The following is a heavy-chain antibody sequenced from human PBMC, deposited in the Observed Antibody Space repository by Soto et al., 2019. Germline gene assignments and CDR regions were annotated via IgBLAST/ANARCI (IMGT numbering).Heavy chain of an antibody. CDR2: ISYDGSNK. D-gene: IGHD3-22*01. CDR3: ARECYYDSSGYYRDAFDI. Sequence: QVQLVESGGGVVQPGRSLRLSCAASGFTFSSYGMHWVRQAPGKGLEWVAVISYDGSNKYYADSVKGRFTISRDNSKNTLYLQMNSLRAEDTAVYYCARECYYDSSGYYRDAFDIWGQGTMVTVSS. J-gene: IGHJ3*02. V-gene: IGHV3-30*03. CDR1: GFTFSSYG.